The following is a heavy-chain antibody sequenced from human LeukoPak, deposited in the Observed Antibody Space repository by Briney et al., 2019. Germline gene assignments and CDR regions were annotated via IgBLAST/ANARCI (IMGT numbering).Heavy chain of an antibody. CDR1: GFTVSSNY. D-gene: IGHD3-10*01. J-gene: IGHJ4*02. CDR3: AREYGSGTGDY. CDR2: IYSGGST. V-gene: IGHV3-53*01. Sequence: GGSLRLSCAASGFTVSSNYMSWVRRAPGKGLEWVSVIYSGGSTYYADSVKGRFTISRDNSKNTLYLQMNSLRAEDTAVYYCAREYGSGTGDYWGQGTLVTVSS.